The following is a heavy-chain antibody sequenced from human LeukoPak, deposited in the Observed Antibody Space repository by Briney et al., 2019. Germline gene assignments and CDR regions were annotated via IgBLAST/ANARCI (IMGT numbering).Heavy chain of an antibody. V-gene: IGHV3-7*04. Sequence: GGSLRLSCAASGFTFSSYWMSWVRQAPGKGLEWVANIKEDGSEKYNVGSVRGRFTISRDNAKNSLSLQMNSLRAEDTAVYYCVRYTRRYAFDYWGQGTLVTVSS. CDR2: IKEDGSEK. D-gene: IGHD5-18*01. CDR1: GFTFSSYW. CDR3: VRYTRRYAFDY. J-gene: IGHJ4*02.